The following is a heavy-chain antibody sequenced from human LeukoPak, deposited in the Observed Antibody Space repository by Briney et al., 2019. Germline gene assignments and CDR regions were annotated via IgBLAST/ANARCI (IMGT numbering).Heavy chain of an antibody. D-gene: IGHD3-10*01. CDR3: ASPRRYGSGSYYDY. V-gene: IGHV4-34*01. Sequence: PSETLSLTCAVYGGSFSGYYWSWIRQPPGKGLEWIGEINHSGSTNYNPSLKSRVTISVDTSKNQFSLKLSSVTAADTAVYYCASPRRYGSGSYYDYWGQGTLVTVSS. CDR1: GGSFSGYY. J-gene: IGHJ4*02. CDR2: INHSGST.